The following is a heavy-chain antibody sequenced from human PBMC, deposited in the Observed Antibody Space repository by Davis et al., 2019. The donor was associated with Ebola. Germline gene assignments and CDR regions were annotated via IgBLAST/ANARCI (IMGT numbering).Heavy chain of an antibody. CDR3: ARGAPDIVVVPAASNWFDP. D-gene: IGHD2-2*01. V-gene: IGHV1-69*13. Sequence: SVQVSCKASGGTFSSYAISWVRQAPGQGLEWMGGIIPIFGTANYAQKFQGRVTITADESTSTAYMELSSLRSEDTAVYYCARGAPDIVVVPAASNWFDPWGQGTLVTVSS. J-gene: IGHJ5*02. CDR2: IIPIFGTA. CDR1: GGTFSSYA.